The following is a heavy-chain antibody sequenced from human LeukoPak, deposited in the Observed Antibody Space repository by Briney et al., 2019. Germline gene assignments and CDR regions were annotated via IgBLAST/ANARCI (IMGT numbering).Heavy chain of an antibody. CDR3: ATVAAAATN. J-gene: IGHJ4*02. Sequence: SETLSLTCTVSGVSISSYYWSWIRQPPGKGLEWIGYIFYSGSTNYNPSLKSRVTISVDTSKNQFSLKLSSVTAADTAVCYCATVAAAATNWGQGTLVTVSS. D-gene: IGHD6-13*01. CDR1: GVSISSYY. CDR2: IFYSGST. V-gene: IGHV4-59*01.